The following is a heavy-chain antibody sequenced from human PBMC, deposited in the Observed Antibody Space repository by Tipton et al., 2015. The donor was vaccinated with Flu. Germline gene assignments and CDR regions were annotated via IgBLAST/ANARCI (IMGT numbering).Heavy chain of an antibody. CDR3: ARDRYYDLWSGQNGFGP. Sequence: TLSLTCTVSGGSISSYYWSWIRQPPGKGLEWIGYIYYSGSTNYNPSLKSRVTISVDTSKNQFSLKRSSVTAADTAGYYCARDRYYDLWSGQNGFGPWGQGTLVTVSS. V-gene: IGHV4-59*01. D-gene: IGHD3-3*01. CDR2: IYYSGST. CDR1: GGSISSYY. J-gene: IGHJ5*02.